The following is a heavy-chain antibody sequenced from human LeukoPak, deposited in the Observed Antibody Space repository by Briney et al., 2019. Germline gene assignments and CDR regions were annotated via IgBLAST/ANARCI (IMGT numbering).Heavy chain of an antibody. CDR3: ARQRFLEWYFDY. CDR2: IHPSGST. J-gene: IGHJ4*02. CDR1: GGSISSYY. D-gene: IGHD3-3*01. V-gene: IGHV4-59*08. Sequence: PSETLSLTCTVSGGSISSYYWSWIRQPPGKGLEWIGYIHPSGSTNYNPSLKSRVTISVDTSKNQFSLKLSSVTAADTAVYYCARQRFLEWYFDYWGQGTLVTVSS.